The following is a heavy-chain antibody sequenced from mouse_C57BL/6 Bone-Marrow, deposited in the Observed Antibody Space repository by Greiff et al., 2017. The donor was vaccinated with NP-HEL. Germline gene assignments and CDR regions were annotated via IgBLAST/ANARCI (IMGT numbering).Heavy chain of an antibody. CDR2: IRNKANGYKT. V-gene: IGHV7-3*01. J-gene: IGHJ4*01. Sequence: EVKLMESGGGLVQPGGSLSLSCAASGFTFTDYYMSWVRQPPGKALEWLGFIRNKANGYKTEYSASVKGRFTISRDKSQSILYLQMNALRAEDSATYYCARWPGAMDYWGQGTSVTVSS. CDR3: ARWPGAMDY. CDR1: GFTFTDYY.